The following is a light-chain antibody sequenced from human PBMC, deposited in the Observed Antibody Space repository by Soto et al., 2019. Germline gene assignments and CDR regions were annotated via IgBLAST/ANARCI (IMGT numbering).Light chain of an antibody. J-gene: IGKJ5*01. Sequence: EVAMTLSPSILSVSPGERATLSRRASQNVLSNLAWYQQKHGQAPRLLIYGASTRATDIPARFSGSGSGTEFTLTINSLQSEDFAVYYCQQYNNWLITFGQGTRLEIK. CDR1: QNVLSN. CDR3: QQYNNWLIT. V-gene: IGKV3D-15*01. CDR2: GAS.